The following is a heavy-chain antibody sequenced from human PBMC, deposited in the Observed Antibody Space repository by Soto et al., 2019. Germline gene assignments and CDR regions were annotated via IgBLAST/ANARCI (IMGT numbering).Heavy chain of an antibody. CDR2: IKSKTDGETR. J-gene: IGHJ4*02. Sequence: EVHLVESGGDLIKPGGSLRLSCAASGFIFKDHWMNWVRQAPGKGLEWVGRIKSKTDGETRDYAAPVKDRFTISRDDSNNTLYLQMNGLKTEDTAVYYCATDDNYYGSGSYYSPPFDFWGQGTLVIVSS. V-gene: IGHV3-15*07. D-gene: IGHD3-10*01. CDR1: GFIFKDHW. CDR3: ATDDNYYGSGSYYSPPFDF.